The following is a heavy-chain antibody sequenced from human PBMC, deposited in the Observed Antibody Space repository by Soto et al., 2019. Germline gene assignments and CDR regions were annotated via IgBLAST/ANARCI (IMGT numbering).Heavy chain of an antibody. CDR3: AHRHWQLPGLK. J-gene: IGHJ4*02. Sequence: SGPTLVNPTQTLTLTCTFSGFSLSTSGVGVGWIRQPPGKALEWLALIYWNDGKRYSPSLKSRLTITKDTSKNQVVLTMTNMDPVDXATYYCAHRHWQLPGLKWGQGTLVTVSS. V-gene: IGHV2-5*01. D-gene: IGHD6-6*01. CDR2: IYWNDGK. CDR1: GFSLSTSGVG.